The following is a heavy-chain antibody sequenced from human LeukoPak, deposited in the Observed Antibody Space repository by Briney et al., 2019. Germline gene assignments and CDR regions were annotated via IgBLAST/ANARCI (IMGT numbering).Heavy chain of an antibody. D-gene: IGHD3-10*01. V-gene: IGHV3-30-3*01. CDR2: ISYDGSNK. CDR3: ARDDSLERFMVRGVITHYYYYGMDV. J-gene: IGHJ6*02. Sequence: PGGSLRLSCAASGFTFSSYAMHWVRQAPGKGLEWVAVISYDGSNKYYADSVKDRFTISRGNSKNTLYLQMNSLRAEDTAVYYCARDDSLERFMVRGVITHYYYYGMDVWGQGTTVTVSS. CDR1: GFTFSSYA.